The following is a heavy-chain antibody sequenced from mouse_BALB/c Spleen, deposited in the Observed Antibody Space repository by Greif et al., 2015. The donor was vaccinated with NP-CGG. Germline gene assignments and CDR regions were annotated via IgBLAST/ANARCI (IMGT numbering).Heavy chain of an antibody. D-gene: IGHD2-14*01. V-gene: IGHV1S29*02. CDR2: IYPYNGGT. CDR3: ARDRYDVEAMDY. Sequence: EVMLVESGPELVKPGASVKISCKASGYTFTDYNMHWVKQSHGKSLEWIGYIYPYNGGTGYNQKFKSKATLTVDNSSSTAYMELRSQTSEDSAVYYCARDRYDVEAMDYWGQGTSVTVSS. CDR1: GYTFTDYN. J-gene: IGHJ4*01.